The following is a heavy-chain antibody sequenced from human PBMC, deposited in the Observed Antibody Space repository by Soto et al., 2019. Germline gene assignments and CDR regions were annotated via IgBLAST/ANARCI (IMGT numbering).Heavy chain of an antibody. CDR2: IYYSGST. D-gene: IGHD6-19*01. CDR3: ARAEYSSGWPFDY. J-gene: IGHJ4*02. Sequence: QVQLQESGPGLVKPSETLSLTCTVSGGSVSSGSYYWSWIGQPPGKGLEWIGYIYYSGSTNYNPSLTSRVTISVDTSKNQFSLKLSSVTAADTAVYYCARAEYSSGWPFDYWGQGTLVTVSS. V-gene: IGHV4-61*01. CDR1: GGSVSSGSYY.